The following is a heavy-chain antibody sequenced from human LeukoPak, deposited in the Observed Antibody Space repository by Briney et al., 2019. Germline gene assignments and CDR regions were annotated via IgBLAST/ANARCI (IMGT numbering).Heavy chain of an antibody. J-gene: IGHJ6*03. CDR3: ARVRYDILTGYYPYYYYYYLDV. CDR1: GYSLSSGYY. Sequence: SDTLSLTCTVSGYSLSSGYYRGWVRHPPGKGVDWIGSIYHSGSTYYNPALKSRVTISVDTSKNHFALKLSSVSAADTAVYYCARVRYDILTGYYPYYYYYYLDVWGKGTTVTVSS. V-gene: IGHV4-38-2*02. CDR2: IYHSGST. D-gene: IGHD3-9*01.